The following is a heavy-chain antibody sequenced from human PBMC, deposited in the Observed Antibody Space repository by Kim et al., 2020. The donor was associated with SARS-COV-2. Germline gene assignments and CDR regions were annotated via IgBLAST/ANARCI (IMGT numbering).Heavy chain of an antibody. CDR3: ARVDWNSLVSNWFDP. D-gene: IGHD1-7*01. CDR1: GGSFSGYY. CDR2: INHSGST. Sequence: SETLSLTCAVYGGSFSGYYWSWIRQPPGKGLEWIGEINHSGSTNYNPSLKSRVTISVDTSKNQFSLKLSSVTAADTAVYYCARVDWNSLVSNWFDPWGQGTLVTVSS. V-gene: IGHV4-34*01. J-gene: IGHJ5*02.